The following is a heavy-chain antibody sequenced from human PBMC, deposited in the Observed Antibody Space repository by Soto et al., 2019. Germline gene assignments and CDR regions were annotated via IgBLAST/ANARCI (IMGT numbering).Heavy chain of an antibody. CDR3: ANGYGSRI. J-gene: IGHJ4*02. CDR1: GFTFSSYS. Sequence: PVGSLRLSCAASGFTFSSYSMNWVRQAPGKGLEWVSSISSSSSYIYYAGSVKGRFTISRDNAKNSLYLQMNSLRVEDTAVYYCANGYGSRIWGQGTLVTVSS. V-gene: IGHV3-21*01. CDR2: ISSSSSYI. D-gene: IGHD3-10*01.